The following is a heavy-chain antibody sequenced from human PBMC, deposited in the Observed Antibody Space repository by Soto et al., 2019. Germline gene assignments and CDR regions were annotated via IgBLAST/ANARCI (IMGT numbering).Heavy chain of an antibody. J-gene: IGHJ4*02. V-gene: IGHV4-59*08. D-gene: IGHD3-10*01. CDR2: IYYSGST. CDR1: GGSIITYY. CDR3: ARHNYGSGSTYFDY. Sequence: QVQLQESGPGLVKPSETLSLTCTVSGGSIITYYWSWIRQPPGKGLEWIGYIYYSGSTNYNPSLRSRSTIPAATSKNQFSLKLNYMTAADTAVYYCARHNYGSGSTYFDYWGQGTLVTVSS.